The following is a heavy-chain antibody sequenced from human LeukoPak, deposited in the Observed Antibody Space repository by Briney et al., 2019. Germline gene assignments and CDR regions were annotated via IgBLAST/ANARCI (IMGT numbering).Heavy chain of an antibody. D-gene: IGHD4-11*01. Sequence: PSETLSLTCSVSGGSIITYYWSWIRQPPGKGLEWIGYIYYSGNTNYSPSLKSRATMSVDTSKNQFSLNLNSLTAADTAVYYCARMAYSTPGYYYMDVWGKGTTVTVSS. J-gene: IGHJ6*03. CDR2: IYYSGNT. V-gene: IGHV4-59*01. CDR1: GGSIITYY. CDR3: ARMAYSTPGYYYMDV.